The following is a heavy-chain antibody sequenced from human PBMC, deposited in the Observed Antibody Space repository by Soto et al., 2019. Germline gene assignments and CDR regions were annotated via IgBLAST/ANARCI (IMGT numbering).Heavy chain of an antibody. J-gene: IGHJ4*02. V-gene: IGHV3-30*18. D-gene: IGHD4-17*01. CDR1: GFTFSSYG. CDR3: AKDRATVVTLYYFDY. CDR2: ISYDGSNK. Sequence: GGSLRLSCAASGFTFSSYGMHWVRQAPGKGLEWVAVISYDGSNKYYADSVKGRFTISRDNSKNTLYLQMNSLRAEDTAVYYCAKDRATVVTLYYFDYWGQGTLVTVSS.